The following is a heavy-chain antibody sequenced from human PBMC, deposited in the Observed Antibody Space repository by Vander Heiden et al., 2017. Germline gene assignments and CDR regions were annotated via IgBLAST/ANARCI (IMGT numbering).Heavy chain of an antibody. CDR3: ARNFPYCSGGSCYNYFDY. V-gene: IGHV1-3*01. D-gene: IGHD2-15*01. Sequence: QVQLVQSGAEVKKPGASVKVSCKASGYTFNSYAMHWVRQAPGQRREWMGWINAGNGNTKYSQKFQGRVTITRDTSASTAYMELSNLRSEDTAVYYCARNFPYCSGGSCYNYFDYWGQGTLVTVSS. CDR2: INAGNGNT. J-gene: IGHJ4*02. CDR1: GYTFNSYA.